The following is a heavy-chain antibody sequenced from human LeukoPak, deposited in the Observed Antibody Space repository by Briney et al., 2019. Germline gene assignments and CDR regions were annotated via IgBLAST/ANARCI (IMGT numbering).Heavy chain of an antibody. V-gene: IGHV3-20*04. J-gene: IGHJ4*02. CDR3: ASGGIYYGAAFDF. CDR1: GFTFYDYG. CDR2: INWNGGSI. Sequence: GSLRLSCAASGFTFYDYGMSWVRQAPGKGLEWVSGINWNGGSIGYADSVKGRFTISRDNAKNSLYLQMNSLRAEDTALYYCASGGIYYGAAFDFWGQGILVTVSS. D-gene: IGHD1-26*01.